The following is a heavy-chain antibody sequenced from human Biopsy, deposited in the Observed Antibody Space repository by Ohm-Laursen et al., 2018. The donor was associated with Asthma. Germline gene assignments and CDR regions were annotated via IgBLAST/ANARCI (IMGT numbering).Heavy chain of an antibody. CDR2: IYSGGTS. J-gene: IGHJ4*02. CDR3: ARGPEYVRSSGALDY. V-gene: IGHV3-53*05. D-gene: IGHD2-2*01. CDR1: GFTVSRDH. Sequence: SLRLSCTASGFTVSRDHMFWVRQAPGEGLEWVSVIYSGGTSDTADSVRGRFTISRDFYKNTLYLQMDSPRAEDTALYYCARGPEYVRSSGALDYWGQGTLVTVSS.